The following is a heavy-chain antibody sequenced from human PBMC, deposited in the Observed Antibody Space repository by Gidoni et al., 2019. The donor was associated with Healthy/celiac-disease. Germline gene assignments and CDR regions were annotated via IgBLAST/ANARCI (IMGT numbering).Heavy chain of an antibody. CDR1: GGSISSGSYY. Sequence: QVQLQESGPGLVKPSQTLSLTCTVSGGSISSGSYYWSWIRQPAGKGLEWIGRIYTSGSTNYNPSLKSRVTISVDTSKNQFSLKLSSVTAADTAVYYCASSYCTNGVCYPWGYYYYGMDVWGQGTTVTVSS. D-gene: IGHD2-8*01. CDR3: ASSYCTNGVCYPWGYYYYGMDV. V-gene: IGHV4-61*02. CDR2: IYTSGST. J-gene: IGHJ6*02.